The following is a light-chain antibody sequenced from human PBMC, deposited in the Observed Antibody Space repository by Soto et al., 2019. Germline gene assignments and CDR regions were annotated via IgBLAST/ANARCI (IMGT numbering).Light chain of an antibody. V-gene: IGLV2-23*01. CDR3: CSYAGTTTVL. CDR1: SNDVGRYNL. Sequence: QSALTQPASVSGSPGQSITISCTGTSNDVGRYNLVSWYQHHPGKAPKLIIYEATKRASGVSDRFSGSKSGNTASLTISGLQAADEDDYFCCSYAGTTTVLFGGGTKVTVL. J-gene: IGLJ2*01. CDR2: EAT.